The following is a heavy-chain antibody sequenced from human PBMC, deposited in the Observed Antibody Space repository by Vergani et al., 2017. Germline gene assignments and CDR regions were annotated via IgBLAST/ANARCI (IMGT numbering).Heavy chain of an antibody. J-gene: IGHJ6*02. V-gene: IGHV4-59*13. Sequence: QVQLEESGPGLVKPSETLSLTCTVSGGSFNTYYWSWIRQSPGKGLEWIGYIYSTGSTNYNPSLNSRVTMSVETSKNQFSLKLRSVTAADTAVYFCARVMYRDEASTGYRLEGMDIWGQGITVTISS. CDR2: IYSTGST. D-gene: IGHD3-9*01. CDR1: GGSFNTYY. CDR3: ARVMYRDEASTGYRLEGMDI.